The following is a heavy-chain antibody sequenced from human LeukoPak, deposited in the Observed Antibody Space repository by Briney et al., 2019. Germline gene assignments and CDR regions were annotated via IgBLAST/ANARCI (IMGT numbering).Heavy chain of an antibody. D-gene: IGHD6-13*01. CDR3: ARDGIAAALDGLDY. Sequence: PSETLSLTCTVSGGSISGSSYYWGWIRQPPGKGLEWIGSIYYSGSTYYNPSLKSRVTISVDTSKNQFSLKLSSVTAADTAVYYCARDGIAAALDGLDYWGQGTLVTASS. J-gene: IGHJ4*02. V-gene: IGHV4-39*07. CDR1: GGSISGSSYY. CDR2: IYYSGST.